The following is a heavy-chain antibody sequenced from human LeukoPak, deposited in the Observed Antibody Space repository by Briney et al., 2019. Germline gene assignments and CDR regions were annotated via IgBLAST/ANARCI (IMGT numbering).Heavy chain of an antibody. Sequence: GGSLLSCAASGFTFSSYAMSWVRQAPGKGLEWVSAISGSGGSTYYADSVKGRFTISRDNPKNTLYLQMNSLRAEDTAVYYCAFSVCGGDCYAPPFDYWGQGTLVTVSS. J-gene: IGHJ4*02. V-gene: IGHV3-23*01. CDR3: AFSVCGGDCYAPPFDY. CDR2: ISGSGGST. D-gene: IGHD2-21*02. CDR1: GFTFSSYA.